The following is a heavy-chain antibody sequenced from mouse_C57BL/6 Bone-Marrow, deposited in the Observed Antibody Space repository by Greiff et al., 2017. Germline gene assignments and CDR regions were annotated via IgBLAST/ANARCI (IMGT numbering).Heavy chain of an antibody. CDR3: ARGGYGYYAMDY. CDR1: GFTFSDYY. J-gene: IGHJ4*01. D-gene: IGHD2-2*01. CDR2: INYDGSST. V-gene: IGHV5-16*01. Sequence: EVQWVESEGGLVQPGSSMKLSCTASGFTFSDYYMAWVRQVPEKGLEWVANINYDGSSTYYLDSLKSRFIISRDNAKNILYLQMSSLKSEDTATYYCARGGYGYYAMDYWGQGTSVTVSS.